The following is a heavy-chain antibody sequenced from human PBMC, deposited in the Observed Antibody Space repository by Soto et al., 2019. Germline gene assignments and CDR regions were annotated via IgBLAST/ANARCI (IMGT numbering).Heavy chain of an antibody. CDR2: MNPNSGNT. D-gene: IGHD3-22*01. V-gene: IGHV1-8*01. Sequence: ASVKVSCKASGYTFTSYDIDWVRQATGQGLEWMGWMNPNSGNTGYAQKFQGRVTMTRNTSISTAYMELSSLRSEDTAVYYCARGTYYYDSSGGDYYYGMDVWGQGTTVTVSS. CDR3: ARGTYYYDSSGGDYYYGMDV. J-gene: IGHJ6*02. CDR1: GYTFTSYD.